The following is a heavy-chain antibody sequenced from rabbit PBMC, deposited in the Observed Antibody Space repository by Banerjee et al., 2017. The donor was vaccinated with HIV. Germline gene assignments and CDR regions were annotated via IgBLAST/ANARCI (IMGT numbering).Heavy chain of an antibody. D-gene: IGHD8-1*01. CDR2: IYNGDGST. J-gene: IGHJ4*01. V-gene: IGHV1S40*01. CDR3: ARGAGNSYYTGGNYFNL. Sequence: QSLEESGGDLVKPGASLTLTCTASGFSFSSSYYMCWVRQAPGKGLEWIACIYNGDGSTYYASWVNGRFTISKTSSSTVTLQMTGLTAADTATYFCARGAGNSYYTGGNYFNLWGPGTLVTVS. CDR1: GFSFSSSYY.